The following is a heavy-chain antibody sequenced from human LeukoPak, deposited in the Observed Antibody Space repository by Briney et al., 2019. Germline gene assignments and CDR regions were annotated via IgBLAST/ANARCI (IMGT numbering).Heavy chain of an antibody. CDR1: GGSFSGYY. V-gene: IGHV4-34*01. D-gene: IGHD2-2*01. CDR3: ARGASGVPAAMDGMDV. Sequence: KPSETLSLTCAVYGGSFSGYYWSWIRQPPGKGLEWIGEINHSGSTNYNPSLKSRVTISVDTSKNQFPLKLSSVTAADTAVYYCARGASGVPAAMDGMDVWGQGTTVTVSS. J-gene: IGHJ6*02. CDR2: INHSGST.